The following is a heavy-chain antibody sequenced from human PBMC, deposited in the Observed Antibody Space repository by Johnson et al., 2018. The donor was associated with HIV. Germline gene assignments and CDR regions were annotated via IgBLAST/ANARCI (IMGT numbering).Heavy chain of an antibody. V-gene: IGHV3-66*02. CDR2: IFSVGNK. CDR1: GITVNTNY. J-gene: IGHJ3*02. D-gene: IGHD3-10*01. Sequence: VQLVESGGGLVQSGESLRLSCAASGITVNTNYMSWVRRAPGKGLEWVSVIFSVGNKYYADSVKGRFTISRDNSKNTLYLQMNSLRAEDTAVYYWARAVTPFGDWEAFDIWGQGTMVTVAS. CDR3: ARAVTPFGDWEAFDI.